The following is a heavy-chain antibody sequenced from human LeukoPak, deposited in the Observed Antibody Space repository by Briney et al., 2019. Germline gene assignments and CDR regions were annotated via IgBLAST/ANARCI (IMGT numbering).Heavy chain of an antibody. J-gene: IGHJ4*02. CDR1: GVSSSSSSYY. CDR2: IYYSGST. V-gene: IGHV4-39*01. D-gene: IGHD6-6*01. CDR3: ARLGNSSPNYYFDY. Sequence: PSETLSLTCTVSGVSSSSSSYYWGWIRQPPGEGLEWIGNIYYSGSTYYNPSLKSRVTISVDTSKNQFSLKLSSVTAADTAVYYCARLGNSSPNYYFDYWGQGTLVTVSS.